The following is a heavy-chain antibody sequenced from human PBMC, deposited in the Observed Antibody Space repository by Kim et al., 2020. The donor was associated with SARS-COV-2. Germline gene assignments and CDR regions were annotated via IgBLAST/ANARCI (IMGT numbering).Heavy chain of an antibody. CDR3: ARGSESYGFDS. Sequence: YGASVTGRFTISRANAKRTLYLQTNSLRPEDTAVYNCARGSESYGFDSWGQGVLVTVSS. J-gene: IGHJ4*02. D-gene: IGHD1-26*01. V-gene: IGHV3-74*01.